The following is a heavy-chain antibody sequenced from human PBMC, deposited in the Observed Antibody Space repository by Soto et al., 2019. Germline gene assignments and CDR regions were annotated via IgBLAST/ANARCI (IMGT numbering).Heavy chain of an antibody. CDR2: IKSKTDGGTT. CDR3: TTDGTVVVVPAAISYYYGMDV. Sequence: GGSLRLSCAASGFTFSNAWMSWVRQAPGKGLEWVGRIKSKTDGGTTDYAAPVKGRFTISRDDSKNTLYLQMNSLKTEDTAVYYCTTDGTVVVVPAAISYYYGMDVWGQGTTVTVSS. J-gene: IGHJ6*02. CDR1: GFTFSNAW. V-gene: IGHV3-15*01. D-gene: IGHD2-2*01.